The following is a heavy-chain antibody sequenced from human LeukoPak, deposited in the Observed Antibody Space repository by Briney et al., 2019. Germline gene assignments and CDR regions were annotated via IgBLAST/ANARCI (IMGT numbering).Heavy chain of an antibody. CDR3: ARVNDYVWGSYRSVHFDY. CDR1: GVSISSGSNY. V-gene: IGHV4-39*07. Sequence: PSETLSLTCSVSGVSISSGSNYWGWIRQPPGKTLEWIGSIYSSGSTYYTPSLKSRVTISVDKSKNQFSLKLSSVTAADTAVYYCARVNDYVWGSYRSVHFDYWGQGTLVTVSS. CDR2: IYSSGST. D-gene: IGHD3-16*02. J-gene: IGHJ4*02.